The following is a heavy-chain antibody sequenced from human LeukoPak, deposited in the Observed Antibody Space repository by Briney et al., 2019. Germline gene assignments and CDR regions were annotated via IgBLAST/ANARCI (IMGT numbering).Heavy chain of an antibody. CDR2: IGTAGDT. CDR3: ARLSAMLRGPEDIFYFEF. D-gene: IGHD2-21*01. Sequence: GGSLRLSCAASGFTFSSYDMHWVRHATGKGLEWVSAIGTAGDTYYPGSVKGRFTISRENAKNSLYLQMNSLRAEDTAVYYCARLSAMLRGPEDIFYFEFWGLGTLVTVSA. CDR1: GFTFSSYD. J-gene: IGHJ4*02. V-gene: IGHV3-13*01.